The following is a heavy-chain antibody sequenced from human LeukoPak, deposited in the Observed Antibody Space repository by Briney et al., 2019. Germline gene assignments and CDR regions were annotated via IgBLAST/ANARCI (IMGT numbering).Heavy chain of an antibody. CDR3: ARGSGNIAAAGSFDY. CDR1: GFTFSGYG. J-gene: IGHJ4*02. V-gene: IGHV3-23*01. D-gene: IGHD6-13*01. CDR2: IGGSGSST. Sequence: GGSLRLSCAASGFTFSGYGMRWVRQAPGKGLEWVSAIGGSGSSTYYADSVKGRFTISRDNSKNTLYLQMNSLRTEDTAVYYCARGSGNIAAAGSFDYWGQGTLVTVSS.